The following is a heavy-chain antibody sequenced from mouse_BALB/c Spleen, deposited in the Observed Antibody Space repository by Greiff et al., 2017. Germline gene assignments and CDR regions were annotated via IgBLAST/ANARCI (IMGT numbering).Heavy chain of an antibody. Sequence: EVMLVESGGGLVQPGGSLRLSCATSGFTFTDYYMSWVRQPPGKALEWLGFIRNKANGYTTEYSASVKGRFTISRDNSQSILYLQMNTLRAEDSATYYCARDSTGTRTWFAYWGQGTLVTVSA. CDR1: GFTFTDYY. CDR3: ARDSTGTRTWFAY. CDR2: IRNKANGYTT. J-gene: IGHJ3*01. V-gene: IGHV7-3*02. D-gene: IGHD4-1*02.